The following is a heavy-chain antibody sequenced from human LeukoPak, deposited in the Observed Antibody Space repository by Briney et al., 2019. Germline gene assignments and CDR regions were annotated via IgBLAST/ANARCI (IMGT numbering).Heavy chain of an antibody. V-gene: IGHV4-61*02. CDR1: GGSISIGSYY. Sequence: SQTLSLTCTVSGGSISIGSYYWSWIRQPAGKGLEWIGRIYTSGSTNYNPSLKSRVTISVDTSKNQFSLKLSSVTAADTAVYYCARIADYYDSSGYYRWFDPWGQGTLVTVSS. D-gene: IGHD3-22*01. CDR2: IYTSGST. CDR3: ARIADYYDSSGYYRWFDP. J-gene: IGHJ5*02.